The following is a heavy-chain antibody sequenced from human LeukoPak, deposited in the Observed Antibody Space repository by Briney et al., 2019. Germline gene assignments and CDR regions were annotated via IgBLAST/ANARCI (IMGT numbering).Heavy chain of an antibody. CDR2: INPNSGGT. CDR3: ARAGGGSYNDAFDI. V-gene: IGHV1-2*02. D-gene: IGHD1-26*01. Sequence: ASVKVSCKASGYTFTGYYMHWVRQAPGQGLEWMGWINPNSGGTNYAQKFQGRVTMTRDTSISTAYMELSRLRSDGTAVYYCARAGGGSYNDAFDIWGQGTMVTVSS. J-gene: IGHJ3*02. CDR1: GYTFTGYY.